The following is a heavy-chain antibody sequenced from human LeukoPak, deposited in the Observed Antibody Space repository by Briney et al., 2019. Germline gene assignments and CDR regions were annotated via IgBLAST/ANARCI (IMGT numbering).Heavy chain of an antibody. CDR2: IWSDGRNK. J-gene: IGHJ3*02. CDR1: GFIFSSYG. D-gene: IGHD4-17*01. CDR3: AREVTNDAFDI. V-gene: IGHV3-33*01. Sequence: GGSLRLSCAASGFIFSSYGMHWVRQAPGKGLEWVAVIWSDGRNKFYADSVKGRFTVSRDNSKNTLFLQMSSLRADDTALYYCAREVTNDAFDIWGQGTMVTVSS.